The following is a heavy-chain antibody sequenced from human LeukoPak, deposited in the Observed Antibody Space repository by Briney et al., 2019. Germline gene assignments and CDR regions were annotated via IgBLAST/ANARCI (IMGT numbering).Heavy chain of an antibody. CDR3: GKDKTTYNWWEVIES. J-gene: IGHJ4*02. CDR1: GFTFRSCA. Sequence: PGGSLRLSCVASGFTFRSCAVTWVRQAPGKGLEWVALITHTGGDSYYADSVKGGFAISRDNYKQALYLEMNELRAEDTALYFCGKDKTTYNWWEVIESWGQGALVSVSS. D-gene: IGHD1-1*01. CDR2: ITHTGGDS. V-gene: IGHV3-23*01.